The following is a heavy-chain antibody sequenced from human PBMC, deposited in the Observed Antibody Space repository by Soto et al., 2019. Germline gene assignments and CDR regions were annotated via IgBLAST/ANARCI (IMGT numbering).Heavy chain of an antibody. CDR3: AKDPAGGYYYDSSGSPTDPVFFDY. V-gene: IGHV3-23*01. Sequence: GGSLRLSCAASGFTFSSYAMSWVRQAPGKGLEWVSAISGSGGSTYYADSVKGRFTISRDNSKNTLYLQMNSLRAEDTAVYYSAKDPAGGYYYDSSGSPTDPVFFDYWGQGTLVTVSS. J-gene: IGHJ4*02. D-gene: IGHD3-22*01. CDR2: ISGSGGST. CDR1: GFTFSSYA.